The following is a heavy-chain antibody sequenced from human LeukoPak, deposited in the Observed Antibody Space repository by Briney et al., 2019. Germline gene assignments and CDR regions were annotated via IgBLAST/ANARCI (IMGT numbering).Heavy chain of an antibody. V-gene: IGHV3-30*18. J-gene: IGHJ4*02. CDR2: ISYDGSNK. CDR1: GFTFSSYG. Sequence: GGSLRLSCAASGFTFSSYGMHWVRQAPGKGLEWVAVISYDGSNKYYADSVKGRFTISRDNSKNTLYLQMNSLRAEDTAVYYCANDLSYDSSGYPALWGQGTLVTVSS. CDR3: ANDLSYDSSGYPAL. D-gene: IGHD3-22*01.